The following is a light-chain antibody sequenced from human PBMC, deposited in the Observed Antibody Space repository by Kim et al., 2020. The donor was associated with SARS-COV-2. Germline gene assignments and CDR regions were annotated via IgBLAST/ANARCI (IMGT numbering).Light chain of an antibody. V-gene: IGLV3-9*01. CDR2: RDS. J-gene: IGLJ2*01. Sequence: VALGQPARLTWGGIDVGSKNVHWYQQKPGQAPVLVSYRDSNGPPGIPERFSGSNSGNTATLTISRAQAGDEADYYCQVWDSSTVVFGGGTQLTVL. CDR3: QVWDSSTVV. CDR1: DVGSKN.